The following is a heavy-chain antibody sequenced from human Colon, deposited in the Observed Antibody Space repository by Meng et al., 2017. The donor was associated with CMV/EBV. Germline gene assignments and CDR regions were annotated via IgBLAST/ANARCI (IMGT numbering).Heavy chain of an antibody. Sequence: QMPLSQWAAGLLKPAATRSLTFAGDGGSFSEYYWSWIRHPPGRGLGWIGEIRHSGSTSYSYNSSLKSRVTISIDTSKNQFSLELTSVTAADTAVYYCAGGSYQAWELLHYWGQGTLVTVSS. D-gene: IGHD1-26*01. CDR1: GGSFSEYY. CDR3: AGGSYQAWELLHY. J-gene: IGHJ4*02. V-gene: IGHV4-34*01. CDR2: IRHSGSTSY.